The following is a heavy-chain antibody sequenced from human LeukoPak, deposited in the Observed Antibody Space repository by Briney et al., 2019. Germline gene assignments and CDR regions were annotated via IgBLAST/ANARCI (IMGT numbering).Heavy chain of an antibody. CDR3: AKYGPQDSGSSHFDY. Sequence: GGSLRLSCAASGFTFSSYGMHWVRQAPGKGLEWVAVIWYDGSNKYYADSVKGRFTISRDNSKNTLFLQMNSLRAEDTAIYYCAKYGPQDSGSSHFDYWGQGALVTVSS. CDR1: GFTFSSYG. D-gene: IGHD1-26*01. V-gene: IGHV3-33*06. J-gene: IGHJ4*02. CDR2: IWYDGSNK.